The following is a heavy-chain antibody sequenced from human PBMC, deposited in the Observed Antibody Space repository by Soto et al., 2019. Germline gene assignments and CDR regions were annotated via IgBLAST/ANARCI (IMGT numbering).Heavy chain of an antibody. J-gene: IGHJ5*02. D-gene: IGHD6-13*01. V-gene: IGHV4-34*01. CDR2: INHSGST. CDR3: ARGVRSSRSNWFDP. CDR1: GGSFSGYY. Sequence: SETLSLTCAVYGGSFSGYYWSWIRQPPGKGLEWIGEINHSGSTNYNPSLKSRVTISVDTSKNQFSLKLSSVTAADTAVYYCARGVRSSRSNWFDPWGQGTLVTVSS.